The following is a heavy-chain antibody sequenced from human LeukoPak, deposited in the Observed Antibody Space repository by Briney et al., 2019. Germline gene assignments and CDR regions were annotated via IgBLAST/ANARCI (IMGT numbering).Heavy chain of an antibody. J-gene: IGHJ5*02. CDR2: ISAYNGIT. CDR1: GDTFSNYD. CDR3: ARVLSGNYGNLFDP. D-gene: IGHD4-11*01. Sequence: ASVKVSCKASGDTFSNYDTIWVRQAPGQGLEWMGWISAYNGITDYAQKLQGRVTMTTDTSTSIVYMEVRSLRSDDTAVYYCARVLSGNYGNLFDPWGQGTLVSVSS. V-gene: IGHV1-18*01.